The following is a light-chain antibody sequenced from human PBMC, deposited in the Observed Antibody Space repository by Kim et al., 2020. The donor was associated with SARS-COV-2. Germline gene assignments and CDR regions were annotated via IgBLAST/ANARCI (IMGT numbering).Light chain of an antibody. CDR2: DAS. CDR3: QQYDTSPS. J-gene: IGKJ4*02. Sequence: SPGDRATLFCRASQGVNSGQMAWYQHKRGQAPRLLIYDASSRATGIPDRFTGSGSGTHFTLVIHRLEPEDFAFYYCQQYDTSPSFGGGTRVDIK. V-gene: IGKV3-20*01. CDR1: QGVNSGQ.